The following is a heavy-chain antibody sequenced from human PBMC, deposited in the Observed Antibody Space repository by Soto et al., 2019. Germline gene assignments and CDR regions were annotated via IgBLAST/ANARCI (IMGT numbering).Heavy chain of an antibody. CDR3: VRGGNVVVVTAALDY. V-gene: IGHV1-46*01. CDR2: VNPSGGHT. CDR1: GDTFTDYY. Sequence: QVQLVQSGAEVKKPGASVKVSCKASGDTFTDYYIHWVRQAPGQGLEWMGTVNPSGGHTTYAQHYLAPMLITRDTSTSTLYMALTSLTSEDTAVYYCVRGGNVVVVTAALDYWGQGALVTVSS. D-gene: IGHD2-21*02. J-gene: IGHJ4*02.